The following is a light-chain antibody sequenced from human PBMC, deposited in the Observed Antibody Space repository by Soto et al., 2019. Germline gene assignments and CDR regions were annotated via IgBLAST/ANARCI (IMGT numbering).Light chain of an antibody. CDR1: QSVSSN. V-gene: IGKV3-15*01. CDR3: QQYNNWPPFT. CDR2: GAS. Sequence: EIVMTQSPATLSVSPGERATLSCRASQSVSSNLAWYQQKPGQAPRLLIYGASTRATGIPVRFSGSGSGTEFTLTISSLQSEDFAVYYCQQYNNWPPFTFGPGTKVAIK. J-gene: IGKJ3*01.